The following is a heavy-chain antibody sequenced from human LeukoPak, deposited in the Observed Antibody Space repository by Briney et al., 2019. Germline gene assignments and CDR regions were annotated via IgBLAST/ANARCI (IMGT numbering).Heavy chain of an antibody. CDR2: IGTAGDT. V-gene: IGHV3-13*01. J-gene: IGHJ3*02. Sequence: GGSLRLSCEASGFTFSSYDMHWVRQATGKGLEWVSAIGTAGDTYYPGSVKGRFTISRENAKNSLYLQMNSLRAGDTAVYYCARGKGARYYYDSSGIDAFDIWGQGTMVTVSS. CDR1: GFTFSSYD. D-gene: IGHD3-22*01. CDR3: ARGKGARYYYDSSGIDAFDI.